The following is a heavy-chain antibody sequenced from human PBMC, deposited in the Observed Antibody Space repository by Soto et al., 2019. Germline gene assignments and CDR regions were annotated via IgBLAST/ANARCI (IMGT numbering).Heavy chain of an antibody. V-gene: IGHV3-23*01. Sequence: GGSLRLSCAVSGFTFSSHAMSWVRQAPGKGLEWVSGISGSGGDTYYADSVKGRFTISRDNSKNTLYLQMNSLRAEDTAIYSCTKGMVTFGGALAFWGQGTLVIVFS. CDR1: GFTFSSHA. CDR2: ISGSGGDT. J-gene: IGHJ4*02. CDR3: TKGMVTFGGALAF. D-gene: IGHD3-16*01.